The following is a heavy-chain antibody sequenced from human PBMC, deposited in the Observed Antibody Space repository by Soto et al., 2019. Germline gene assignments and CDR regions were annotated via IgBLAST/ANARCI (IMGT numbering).Heavy chain of an antibody. V-gene: IGHV1-69*06. Sequence: SVKVSCKASGCTFSSYAISWVRQAPGQGLEWMGGIIPIFGTANYAQKFQGRVTITADKSTSTAYMELSSLRSEDTAVYYCARTVVPAAMHYDYGMDVWGQGNPVAVSS. CDR1: GCTFSSYA. CDR3: ARTVVPAAMHYDYGMDV. D-gene: IGHD2-2*01. CDR2: IIPIFGTA. J-gene: IGHJ6*02.